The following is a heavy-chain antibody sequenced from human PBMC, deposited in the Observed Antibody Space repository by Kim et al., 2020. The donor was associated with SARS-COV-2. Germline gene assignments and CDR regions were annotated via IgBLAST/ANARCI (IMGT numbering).Heavy chain of an antibody. CDR3: ARDGWGSNAFDI. Sequence: GGSLRLSCAASGFTFSSYSMNWVRQAPGKGLEWVSSISSSSSYIYYADSVKGRFTISRDNAKNSLYLQMNSLRAEDTAVYYCARDGWGSNAFDIWGQGTMVTVSS. J-gene: IGHJ3*02. CDR1: GFTFSSYS. CDR2: ISSSSSYI. D-gene: IGHD1-26*01. V-gene: IGHV3-21*01.